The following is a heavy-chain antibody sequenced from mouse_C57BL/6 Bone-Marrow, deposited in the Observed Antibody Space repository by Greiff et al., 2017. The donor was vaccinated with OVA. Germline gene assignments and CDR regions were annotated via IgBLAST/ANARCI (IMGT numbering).Heavy chain of an antibody. V-gene: IGHV3-6*01. CDR2: ISYDGSN. D-gene: IGHD1-1*01. CDR1: GYSITSGYY. J-gene: IGHJ1*03. Sequence: ESGPGLVKPSQSLSLTCSVTGYSITSGYYCNWIRQFPGNKLEWMGYISYDGSNNYNPSLKNRISITRDTSKNQFFLKLNSVTTEDTATYYCARDRGTTIVACEGTYWYFDVWGTGTTVTVSS. CDR3: ARDRGTTIVACEGTYWYFDV.